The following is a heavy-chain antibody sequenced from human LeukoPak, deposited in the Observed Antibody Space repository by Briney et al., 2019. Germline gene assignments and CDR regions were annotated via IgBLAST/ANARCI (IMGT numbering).Heavy chain of an antibody. Sequence: SETLSLTCTVSGGSISSGGYDWGWIRQHPGKGLEWIGYIYYSGSTYYKPSLKSRVTISVDTSKNQFSLKMRSVTAEDTDVYYCARRGMATINNYYYYYMDVWGNRTKVIV. D-gene: IGHD5-24*01. J-gene: IGHJ6*03. CDR1: GGSISSGGYD. V-gene: IGHV4-31*03. CDR2: IYYSGST. CDR3: ARRGMATINNYYYYYMDV.